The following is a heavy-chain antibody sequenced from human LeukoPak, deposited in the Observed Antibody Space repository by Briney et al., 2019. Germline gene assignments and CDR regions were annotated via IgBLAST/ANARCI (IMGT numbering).Heavy chain of an antibody. D-gene: IGHD6-13*01. J-gene: IGHJ1*01. CDR2: ISWNSGSI. V-gene: IGHV3-9*01. Sequence: GGSLRLSCAASGFTFDDYAMHWVRQAPGKGLEWVSGISWNSGSIGYADSVKGRFTISRDNAKNSLYLQMNSLRAEDTALYYCAKALSDRYSSSRWDFQHWGQGTLVTVSS. CDR3: AKALSDRYSSSRWDFQH. CDR1: GFTFDDYA.